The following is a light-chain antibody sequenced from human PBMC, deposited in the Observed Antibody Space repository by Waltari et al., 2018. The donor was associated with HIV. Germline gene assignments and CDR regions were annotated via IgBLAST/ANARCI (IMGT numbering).Light chain of an antibody. CDR1: QSISSY. J-gene: IGKJ1*01. CDR3: QQSYSTLLKT. V-gene: IGKV1-39*01. CDR2: AAS. Sequence: DIQMTQSPSSLSASVGDRVTITCRASQSISSYLNWYQQKPGKAPKLLIYAASSLQSGVPSRFSGSGYGTDFTLTISSLQPEDFATYYCQQSYSTLLKTFGQGTKVEIK.